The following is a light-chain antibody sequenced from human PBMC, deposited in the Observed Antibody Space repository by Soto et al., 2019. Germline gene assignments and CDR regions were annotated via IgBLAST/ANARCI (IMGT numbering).Light chain of an antibody. Sequence: DIPMTQSPSSLSASVGDRITITCRASQTINSYLHWYQQKPGKAPNLLIYVASSLPSGVPSRFSGSGSGTDFTLTISSVQPEDFATYYCQQSYNIPLTFGQGTRLEIK. CDR1: QTINSY. J-gene: IGKJ5*01. CDR2: VAS. V-gene: IGKV1-39*01. CDR3: QQSYNIPLT.